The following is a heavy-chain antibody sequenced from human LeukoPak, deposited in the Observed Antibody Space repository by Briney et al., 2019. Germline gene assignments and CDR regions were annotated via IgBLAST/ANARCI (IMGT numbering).Heavy chain of an antibody. Sequence: SETLSLTCTVSGDSMGRYYWSFIRQPAGKGLEWIGRIHTSGTTWYNPSLKSRVTISIDLSKNQFSLRMFPVTAADTAVYYCARGTVDTGMAPEFWGQGSLVTVSS. CDR1: GDSMGRYY. V-gene: IGHV4-4*07. CDR2: IHTSGTT. J-gene: IGHJ4*02. D-gene: IGHD5-18*01. CDR3: ARGTVDTGMAPEF.